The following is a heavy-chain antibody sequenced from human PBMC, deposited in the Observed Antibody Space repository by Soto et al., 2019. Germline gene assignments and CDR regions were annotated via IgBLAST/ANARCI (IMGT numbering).Heavy chain of an antibody. J-gene: IGHJ6*03. D-gene: IGHD6-19*01. CDR1: GFTFSSYS. V-gene: IGHV3-48*01. CDR3: AREGAAVAGTLSYYYYYMDV. CDR2: ISSSSSTI. Sequence: EVQLVESGGGLVQPGGSLRLSCAASGFTFSSYSMNWVRQAPGKGLEWVSYISSSSSTIYYADSVKGRLTISRVNAKNSLDLQMNSLRAEDTAVYYCAREGAAVAGTLSYYYYYMDVWGKGTTVTVSS.